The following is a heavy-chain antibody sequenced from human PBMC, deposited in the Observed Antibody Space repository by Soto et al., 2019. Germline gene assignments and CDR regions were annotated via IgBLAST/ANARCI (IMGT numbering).Heavy chain of an antibody. V-gene: IGHV3-23*01. CDR3: ARSLFLASTDTEPFDY. CDR1: GFTFSSYA. D-gene: IGHD3-3*02. CDR2: ISGGGNDA. J-gene: IGHJ4*02. Sequence: EAQLLESGGGLVQPGGSLALSCAASGFTFSSYAMSWVRQAPGKGLEWVSSISGGGNDAFYAVSVEGRFTISRDNSRNTLYLQMSSLRADDTAIYYCARSLFLASTDTEPFDYWGQGALVTVSS.